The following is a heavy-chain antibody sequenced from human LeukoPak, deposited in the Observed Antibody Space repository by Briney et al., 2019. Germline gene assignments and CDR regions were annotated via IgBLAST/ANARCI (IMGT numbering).Heavy chain of an antibody. CDR3: ARDVDDSYYFDY. CDR2: IWYDGSNK. J-gene: IGHJ4*02. V-gene: IGHV3-33*01. D-gene: IGHD5-12*01. Sequence: GGSLRLSCAASGFTFSSYGMHWVRQAPGKGLEWVAVIWYDGSNKYYADSVKGRFTISRDNSKNTLYLQMNSLRAEDTAAYYCARDVDDSYYFDYWGQGTLVTVSS. CDR1: GFTFSSYG.